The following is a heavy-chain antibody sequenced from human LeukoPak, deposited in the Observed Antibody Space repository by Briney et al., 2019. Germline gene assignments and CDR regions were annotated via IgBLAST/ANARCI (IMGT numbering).Heavy chain of an antibody. V-gene: IGHV1-18*01. CDR3: ARDGTRAYNWFDP. Sequence: ASVKVSCKASGYTFPSYGISWVRQAPGQGLEWMGWISAYNGNTNQAQKFQGRVTMTTDTSTSTAYMELRSLRSDDTAVYYCARDGTRAYNWFDPWGQGTLVTVSS. CDR2: ISAYNGNT. CDR1: GYTFPSYG. J-gene: IGHJ5*02. D-gene: IGHD1-26*01.